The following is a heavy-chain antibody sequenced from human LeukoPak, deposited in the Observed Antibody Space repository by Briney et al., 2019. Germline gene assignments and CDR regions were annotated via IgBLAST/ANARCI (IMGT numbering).Heavy chain of an antibody. Sequence: GGSLRLSCAASGFTFSSYGMHWVRQAPGKGLEWVAVISYDGSNKYYADSVKGRFTISRDNSKNTLYLQMNSLRAEDTAVYYCAKDHRGGTVTTEYFDHWGQGTLVTVSS. D-gene: IGHD4-17*01. CDR2: ISYDGSNK. V-gene: IGHV3-30*18. CDR1: GFTFSSYG. J-gene: IGHJ4*02. CDR3: AKDHRGGTVTTEYFDH.